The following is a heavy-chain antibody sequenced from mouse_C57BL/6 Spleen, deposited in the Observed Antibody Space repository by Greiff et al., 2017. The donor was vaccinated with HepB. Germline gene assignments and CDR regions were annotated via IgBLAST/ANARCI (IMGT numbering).Heavy chain of an antibody. Sequence: EVKLVESGGGLVKPGGSLKLSCAASGFTFSDYGMHWVRQAPEKGLEWVAYISSGSRTIYYADTVKGRFTISRDNAKNTLFLQMTSLRSEDTAMYYCARGYYGSSYSYWYFDVWGTGTTVTVSS. V-gene: IGHV5-17*01. J-gene: IGHJ1*03. CDR3: ARGYYGSSYSYWYFDV. CDR2: ISSGSRTI. CDR1: GFTFSDYG. D-gene: IGHD1-1*01.